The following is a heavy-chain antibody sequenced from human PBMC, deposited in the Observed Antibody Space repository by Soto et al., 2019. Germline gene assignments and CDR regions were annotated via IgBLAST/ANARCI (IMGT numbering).Heavy chain of an antibody. CDR2: ISYDGSNK. CDR1: GFTFSSYG. V-gene: IGHV3-30*18. D-gene: IGHD5-18*01. CDR3: AKAEVDTAMVGYLGNWFDP. J-gene: IGHJ5*02. Sequence: PGGSLRLSCAASGFTFSSYGMHWVRQAPGKGLEWVAVISYDGSNKYYADSVKGRFTISRDNSKNTLYLQMNSLRAEDTAVYYCAKAEVDTAMVGYLGNWFDPWGRGTLVTVSS.